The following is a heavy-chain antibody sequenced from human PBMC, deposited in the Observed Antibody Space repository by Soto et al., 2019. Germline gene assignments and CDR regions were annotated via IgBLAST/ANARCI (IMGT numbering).Heavy chain of an antibody. Sequence: GGSLRLSCAASGFTFSSFGMNWVRQAPGKGLEWVSSISSSSSYIYYADSVKGRFTISRDNAKNSLYLQMNSLRAEDTAVYYCARVLEYYYGSGSYPYWGQGTLVTVSS. V-gene: IGHV3-21*01. CDR2: ISSSSSYI. J-gene: IGHJ4*02. CDR3: ARVLEYYYGSGSYPY. CDR1: GFTFSSFG. D-gene: IGHD3-10*01.